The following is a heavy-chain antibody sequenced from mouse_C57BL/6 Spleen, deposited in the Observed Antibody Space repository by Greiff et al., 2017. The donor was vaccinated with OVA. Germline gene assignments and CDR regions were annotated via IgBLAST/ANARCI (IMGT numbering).Heavy chain of an antibody. J-gene: IGHJ4*01. Sequence: QVQLQQSGAELVKPGASVKISCKASGYAFSSYWMNWVKQRPGQGLEWIGQIYPGDGDTNYNGKFKGKATLTADKSSSTAYMQLSSLTSEDSAVYFCASRGLTGYAMDYWGQGTSVAVSS. CDR3: ASRGLTGYAMDY. V-gene: IGHV1-80*01. CDR1: GYAFSSYW. CDR2: IYPGDGDT. D-gene: IGHD1-3*01.